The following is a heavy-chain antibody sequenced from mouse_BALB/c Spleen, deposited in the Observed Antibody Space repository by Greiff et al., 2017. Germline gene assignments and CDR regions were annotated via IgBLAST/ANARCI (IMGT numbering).Heavy chain of an antibody. CDR1: GYTFTSYW. CDR3: ARGLLYYYAMDY. CDR2: IYPGDGDT. V-gene: IGHV1-87*01. J-gene: IGHJ4*01. Sequence: QVQLQQSGAELARPGASVKLSCKASGYTFTSYWMQWVKQRPGQGLEWIGAIYPGDGDTRYTQKFKGKATLTADKSSSTAYMQLSSLASEDSAVYYCARGLLYYYAMDYWGQGTSVTVSS.